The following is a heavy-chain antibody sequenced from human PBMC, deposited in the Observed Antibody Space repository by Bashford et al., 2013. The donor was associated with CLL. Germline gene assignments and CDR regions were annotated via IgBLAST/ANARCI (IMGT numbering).Heavy chain of an antibody. CDR3: ARAALNSGSSFVPYTPPYFDY. V-gene: IGHV1-2*02. Sequence: ASVKVSCKASGYTFTDYYIYWVRLAPGQGLEWMGWISPNTGGTNSAQKFRGRITMTRDTSISTGYMELSRLRPDDTAVYYCARAALNSGSSFVPYTPPYFDYWAQGTLVTVSS. CDR1: GYTFTDYY. CDR2: ISPNTGGT. J-gene: IGHJ4*02. D-gene: IGHD1-26*01.